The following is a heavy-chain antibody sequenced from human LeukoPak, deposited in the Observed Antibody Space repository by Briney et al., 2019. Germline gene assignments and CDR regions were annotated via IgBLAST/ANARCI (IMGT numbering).Heavy chain of an antibody. CDR3: ARGRAA. Sequence: PSETLSLTCAVYGGSFSGCYWSWIRQPPGKGLEGIGEINHSGSTNYNPSLKSRVTISVDTSKSQFSLKLSSVTAADTAVYYCARGRAAWGQGTLVTVSS. J-gene: IGHJ5*02. CDR2: INHSGST. CDR1: GGSFSGCY. V-gene: IGHV4-34*01.